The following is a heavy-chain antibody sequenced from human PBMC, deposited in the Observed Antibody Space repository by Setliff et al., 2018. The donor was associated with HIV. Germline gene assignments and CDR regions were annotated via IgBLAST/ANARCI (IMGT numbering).Heavy chain of an antibody. CDR1: GFTFGDYV. CDR2: IRSKAHGGTT. V-gene: IGHV3-49*03. D-gene: IGHD7-27*01. CDR3: TRSNWGSTPDFDY. Sequence: PVGSLRLSCITSGFTFGDYVMSWFRQAPGKGLEWVGFIRSKAHGGTTEYAASVEVRFIISRDDSKSIAYLQMNSLKTEDTAVYYCTRSNWGSTPDFDYWGQGTMVTVS. J-gene: IGHJ4*02.